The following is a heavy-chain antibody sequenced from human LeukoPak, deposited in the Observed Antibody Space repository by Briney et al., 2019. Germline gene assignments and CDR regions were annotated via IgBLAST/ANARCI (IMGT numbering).Heavy chain of an antibody. V-gene: IGHV3-33*06. CDR2: IWYDGSNK. CDR3: AKDLVGREYSSSKGWFDP. J-gene: IGHJ5*02. CDR1: GFTFSSYG. Sequence: GGSLRLSCAASGFTFSSYGMHWVRQAPGKGLEWVAVIWYDGSNKYYADSVKGRFTISRDNSKNTLYLQMNSLRAEDTAVYYCAKDLVGREYSSSKGWFDPWGQGTLVTVSS. D-gene: IGHD6-6*01.